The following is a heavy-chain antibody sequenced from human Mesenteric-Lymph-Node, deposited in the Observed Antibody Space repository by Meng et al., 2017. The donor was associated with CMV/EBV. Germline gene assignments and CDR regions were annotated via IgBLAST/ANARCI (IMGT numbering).Heavy chain of an antibody. Sequence: GESLKISCAASGFTFSTYGMHWVRQAPGQGLEWMGWINPNSGGTNYAQKFQGRVTMTRDTSISTAYMELSRLRSDDTAVYYCARDFVRPTTVTTDRDNYWGQGTLVTVSS. CDR2: INPNSGGT. CDR1: GFTFSTYG. CDR3: ARDFVRPTTVTTDRDNY. J-gene: IGHJ4*02. V-gene: IGHV1-2*02. D-gene: IGHD4-17*01.